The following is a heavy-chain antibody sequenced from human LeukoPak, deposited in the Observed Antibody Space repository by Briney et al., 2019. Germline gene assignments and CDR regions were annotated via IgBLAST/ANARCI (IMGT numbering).Heavy chain of an antibody. D-gene: IGHD5-18*01. CDR2: IRQDGSAI. CDR1: GFTFSSYW. V-gene: IGHV3-7*01. CDR3: ARLCGSYGGAYDY. J-gene: IGHJ4*02. Sequence: GGSLRLSCAASGFTFSSYWMSWVRQAPGKGLEWVANIRQDGSAIYSVDSVKGRFTVSRDNAKNSLYLQMNSLRAEDTAVYYCARLCGSYGGAYDYWGQGTLVTVSS.